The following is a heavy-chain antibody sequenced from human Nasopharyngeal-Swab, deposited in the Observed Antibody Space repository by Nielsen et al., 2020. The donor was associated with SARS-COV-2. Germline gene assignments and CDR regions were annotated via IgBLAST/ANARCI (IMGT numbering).Heavy chain of an antibody. CDR2: ISSSSSYI. D-gene: IGHD1-26*01. CDR1: GFTFNNYN. Sequence: GGSLRLSCAASGFTFNNYNLNWVRQAPGKGLEWVSSISSSSSYIYYADSVKGRFTISKDSAKNSLYLQMNSLRADDTAVYFCARIAGRGSIYYYYMDVWGTGTTVTVSS. CDR3: ARIAGRGSIYYYYMDV. J-gene: IGHJ6*03. V-gene: IGHV3-21*01.